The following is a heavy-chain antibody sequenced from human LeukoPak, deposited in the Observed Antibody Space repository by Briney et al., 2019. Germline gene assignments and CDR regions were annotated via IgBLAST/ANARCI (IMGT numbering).Heavy chain of an antibody. CDR3: AKDRARITMVRGHTGLD. D-gene: IGHD3-10*01. J-gene: IGHJ4*02. V-gene: IGHV3-23*01. CDR2: ISGSGGST. CDR1: GFTFSGYA. Sequence: GGSLRLSCAASGFTFSGYAMSWVRQAPGKGLEWVSAISGSGGSTYYADSVKGRFTISRDNSKNTLYLQMNSLRAEDTAVYYCAKDRARITMVRGHTGLDWGQGTLVTVSS.